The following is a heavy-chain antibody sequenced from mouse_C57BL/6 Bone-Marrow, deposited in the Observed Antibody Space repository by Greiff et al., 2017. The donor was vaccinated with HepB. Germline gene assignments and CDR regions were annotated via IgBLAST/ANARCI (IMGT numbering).Heavy chain of an antibody. D-gene: IGHD2-3*01. V-gene: IGHV5-17*01. CDR1: GFTFSDYG. CDR3: ARRNGDGYSPHYFDY. CDR2: ISSGSSTI. Sequence: EVKLMESGGGLVKPGGSLKLSCAASGFTFSDYGMHWVRQAPEKGLEWVAYISSGSSTIYYADTVKGRFTISRDNAKNTLFLQMTSLRSEDTAMYYCARRNGDGYSPHYFDYWGQGTTLTVSS. J-gene: IGHJ2*01.